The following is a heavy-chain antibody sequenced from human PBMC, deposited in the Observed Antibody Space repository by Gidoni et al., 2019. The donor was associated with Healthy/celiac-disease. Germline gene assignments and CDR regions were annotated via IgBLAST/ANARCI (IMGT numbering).Heavy chain of an antibody. J-gene: IGHJ6*02. CDR3: ARGGSVVPAAMAPYYYYGMDV. CDR2: ISWNSGRI. Sequence: EVQLVESGGGLVQPGRSLRLSCAASGFTFDDYAMHWVRQAPGKGLEWVSGISWNSGRIGYADSVKGRFTISRDNAKNSLYLQMNSLRAEDTALYYCARGGSVVPAAMAPYYYYGMDVWGQGTTVTVSS. V-gene: IGHV3-9*01. CDR1: GFTFDDYA. D-gene: IGHD2-2*01.